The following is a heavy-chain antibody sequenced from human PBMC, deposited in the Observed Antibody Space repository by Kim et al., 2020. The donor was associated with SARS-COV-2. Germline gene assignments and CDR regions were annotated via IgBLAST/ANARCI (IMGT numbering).Heavy chain of an antibody. Sequence: GGSLRLSCAASGFTFSSYWMHWVRQAPGKGLVWVSRINSDGSSTSYADSVKGRFTISRDNAKNTLYLQMNSLRAEDTAVYYCARGSTYYDSSGYYAFYYGMDVWRQGTTVTVSS. D-gene: IGHD3-22*01. J-gene: IGHJ6*02. CDR3: ARGSTYYDSSGYYAFYYGMDV. CDR1: GFTFSSYW. CDR2: INSDGSST. V-gene: IGHV3-74*01.